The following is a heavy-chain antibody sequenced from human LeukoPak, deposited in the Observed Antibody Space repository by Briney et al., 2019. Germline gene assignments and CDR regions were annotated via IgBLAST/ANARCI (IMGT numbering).Heavy chain of an antibody. J-gene: IGHJ4*02. Sequence: SETLSLTCTVSGGSISSYYWSWIRQPPGKGLEWIGYIYYSGSTNYNPSLKSRVTISVDTSKNQFSLKLSSVTAADTAVYYSARVYRTVFDYWGQGTLVAVSS. CDR3: ARVYRTVFDY. CDR2: IYYSGST. D-gene: IGHD2/OR15-2a*01. CDR1: GGSISSYY. V-gene: IGHV4-59*01.